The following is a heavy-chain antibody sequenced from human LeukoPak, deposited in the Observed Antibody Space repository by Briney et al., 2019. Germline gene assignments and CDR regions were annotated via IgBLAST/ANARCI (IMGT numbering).Heavy chain of an antibody. CDR3: ARGKYYYDSSGYGIPFDY. Sequence: ASVKVSCKASGGTFSSYAISWVRQAPGQGLEWMGGIIPIFGTANYAQKFQGRVTITADKSTSTAYMELSSLRSEDTAVYYCARGKYYYDSSGYGIPFDYWGQGTLVTVSS. J-gene: IGHJ4*02. CDR1: GGTFSSYA. V-gene: IGHV1-69*06. CDR2: IIPIFGTA. D-gene: IGHD3-22*01.